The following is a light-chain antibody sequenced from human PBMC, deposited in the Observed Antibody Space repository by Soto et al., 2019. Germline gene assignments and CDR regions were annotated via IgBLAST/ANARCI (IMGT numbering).Light chain of an antibody. CDR1: RDVYINA. V-gene: IGKV3-20*01. J-gene: IGKJ1*01. CDR2: GAS. CDR3: QHYGGSLWT. Sequence: VVLTQSPATLSLSPGEPATLSCRASRDVYINALAWYQQKPGRTPTLLIYGASSRATGIPDRFSGSGSGTVFTLTISRLEPEDFAVYYCQHYGGSLWTFGQGTKVDIK.